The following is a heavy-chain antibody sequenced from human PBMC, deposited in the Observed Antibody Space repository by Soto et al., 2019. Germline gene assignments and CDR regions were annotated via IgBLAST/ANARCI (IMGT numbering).Heavy chain of an antibody. Sequence: EVQLLESGGGLVQPGGSLRLSCAASAFTFSTYAMSWVRQAPGQGLEWLSAISNGGDYTFYADSVKGRFSVSRDNSKNTLYLQMNSLRAEDTALYYCAKESRGGDYYVAGACDSWGQGTLVTVSS. CDR2: ISNGGDYT. V-gene: IGHV3-23*01. D-gene: IGHD2-21*02. CDR3: AKESRGGDYYVAGACDS. CDR1: AFTFSTYA. J-gene: IGHJ4*02.